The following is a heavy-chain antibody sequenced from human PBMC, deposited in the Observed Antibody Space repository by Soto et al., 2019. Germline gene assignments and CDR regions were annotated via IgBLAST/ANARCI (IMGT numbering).Heavy chain of an antibody. V-gene: IGHV1-3*01. D-gene: IGHD1-1*01. CDR1: GYTFSTLA. CDR2: INGGTGQT. J-gene: IGHJ6*01. Sequence: GSVKDCSKAYGYTFSTLAIHWVRQAPGQSLEWMGWINGGTGQTRYSQRFQDRVTITRDTSAKTTYMDLTSLRSEDTAVYYCARRKGMEENYYYYGMDIWGQGTPVTVSS. CDR3: ARRKGMEENYYYYGMDI.